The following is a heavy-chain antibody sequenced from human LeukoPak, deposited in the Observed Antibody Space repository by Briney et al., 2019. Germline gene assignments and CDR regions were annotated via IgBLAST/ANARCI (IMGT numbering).Heavy chain of an antibody. CDR3: ARGQLDILTGYYGYYFDY. Sequence: ASVKVSCKASGYTFTSYDINWLRQATGQGLEWMGWMNPNSGNTGYAQKFQGRVTMTRNTSISTAYMELSSLRSEDTAVYYCARGQLDILTGYYGYYFDYWGQGNLVTVSS. J-gene: IGHJ4*02. V-gene: IGHV1-8*01. D-gene: IGHD3-9*01. CDR1: GYTFTSYD. CDR2: MNPNSGNT.